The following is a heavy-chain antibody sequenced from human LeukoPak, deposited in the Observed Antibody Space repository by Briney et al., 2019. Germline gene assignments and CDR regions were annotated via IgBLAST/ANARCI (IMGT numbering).Heavy chain of an antibody. CDR2: ISSSGGGT. J-gene: IGHJ5*02. CDR3: AREWSVATRPGWGWFGP. V-gene: IGHV3-48*03. CDR1: GFTFSGYE. D-gene: IGHD6-6*01. Sequence: PGGSLRLSCAASGFTFSGYEMHWVRQAPGKGLEWISYISSSGGGTYYLDSVMGRFSIYRDNAKNSLYLQMNSLRAEDTAVYYCAREWSVATRPGWGWFGPWGQGTLVTVSS.